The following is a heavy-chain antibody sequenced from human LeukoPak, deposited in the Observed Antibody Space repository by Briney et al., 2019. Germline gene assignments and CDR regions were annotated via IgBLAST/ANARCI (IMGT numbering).Heavy chain of an antibody. V-gene: IGHV4-4*07. CDR3: ARDCGGDCYSYYGMDV. Sequence: SETLSLACTVSGGSISSYYWSWIRQPAGKGLEWIGRIYTSGSTNYNPSLKSRVTMSVDTSKNQFSLKLSSVTAADTAVYYCARDCGGDCYSYYGMDVWGQGTTVTVSS. CDR1: GGSISSYY. J-gene: IGHJ6*02. CDR2: IYTSGST. D-gene: IGHD2-21*02.